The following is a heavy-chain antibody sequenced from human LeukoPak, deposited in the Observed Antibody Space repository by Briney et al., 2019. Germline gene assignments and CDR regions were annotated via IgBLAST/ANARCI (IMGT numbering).Heavy chain of an antibody. Sequence: GGSPRLSCAASGFTFTSYSMNWVRQAPGKGLEWVSSISGSSKHRYYADSVKGRFTISRDNAKNSLYLQMNSLRAEDTAVYYCAKAKIDYGSGSYGYFDYWGQGTLVTVSS. CDR3: AKAKIDYGSGSYGYFDY. CDR2: ISGSSKHR. D-gene: IGHD3-10*01. J-gene: IGHJ4*02. CDR1: GFTFTSYS. V-gene: IGHV3-21*01.